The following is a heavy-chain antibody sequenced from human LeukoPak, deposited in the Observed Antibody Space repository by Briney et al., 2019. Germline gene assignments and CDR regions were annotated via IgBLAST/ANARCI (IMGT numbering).Heavy chain of an antibody. D-gene: IGHD2-2*02. J-gene: IGHJ5*02. CDR1: GYTFTGYY. CDR2: INPNSGGT. CDR3: ARAYIVAVPAAISWFDP. Sequence: ASVKVSCKASGYTFTGYYMHWVRQAPGQGLEWMGWINPNSGGTNYAQKFQGRVTMTRDTSISTAYMELSRLRSDDTAVYYCARAYIVAVPAAISWFDPWGQGTLVTVSS. V-gene: IGHV1-2*02.